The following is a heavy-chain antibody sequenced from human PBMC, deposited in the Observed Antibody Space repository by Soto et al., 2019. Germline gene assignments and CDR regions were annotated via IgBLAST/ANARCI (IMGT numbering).Heavy chain of an antibody. V-gene: IGHV1-18*01. CDR2: ISAYNDNT. Sequence: GASVKVSCKASGYTFSSYAISWVRQAPGQGLEWMGWISAYNDNTNYVQKLQGRVTMTTDTSTSTAYMELRSLRSDDTAVYYCARGTGGNWAAFDIWGQGTMVTVSS. CDR3: ARGTGGNWAAFDI. CDR1: GYTFSSYA. J-gene: IGHJ3*02. D-gene: IGHD2-15*01.